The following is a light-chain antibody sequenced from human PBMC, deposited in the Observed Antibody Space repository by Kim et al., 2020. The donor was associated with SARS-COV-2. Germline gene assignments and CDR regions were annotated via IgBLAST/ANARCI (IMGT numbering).Light chain of an antibody. Sequence: EIVMTQSPATLSVSPGERATLSCRASQSVDTNIAWYYQKPGQPPRLLIYGASNRAGGFPARFSGSGSGTEFTLTIGSLQSEDFAVYYCQEYNNWPPFTFGGGTKVDIK. CDR1: QSVDTN. V-gene: IGKV3-15*01. CDR2: GAS. J-gene: IGKJ4*01. CDR3: QEYNNWPPFT.